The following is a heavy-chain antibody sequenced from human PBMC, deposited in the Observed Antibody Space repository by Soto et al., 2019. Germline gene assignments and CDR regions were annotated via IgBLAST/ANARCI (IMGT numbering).Heavy chain of an antibody. V-gene: IGHV1-58*01. CDR2: IVVGSGNT. J-gene: IGHJ6*03. D-gene: IGHD6-6*01. Sequence: ASVKVSCKASGFTFTSSAVQWVRQARGQRLEWIGWIVVGSGNTNYAQKFQERVTITRDMSTSTAYMELSSLRSEDTAVYYCAIGSSHSSSYYYYYMDVWGKWTTVTVSS. CDR1: GFTFTSSA. CDR3: AIGSSHSSSYYYYYMDV.